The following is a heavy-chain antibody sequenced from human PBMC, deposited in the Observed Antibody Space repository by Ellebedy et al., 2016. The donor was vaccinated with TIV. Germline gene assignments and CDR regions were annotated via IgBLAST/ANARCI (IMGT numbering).Heavy chain of an antibody. V-gene: IGHV1-69*13. CDR2: IIPIFGTA. CDR3: ARGPVVATQFDY. D-gene: IGHD5-12*01. J-gene: IGHJ4*02. Sequence: ASVKVSCKASGGTFSSYAISWVRQAPGQGLEWMGGIIPIFGTANYAQKFQGRVTITADESTSTAYMELSSLRSEDTAVYYCARGPVVATQFDYWGQGTLVTVSS. CDR1: GGTFSSYA.